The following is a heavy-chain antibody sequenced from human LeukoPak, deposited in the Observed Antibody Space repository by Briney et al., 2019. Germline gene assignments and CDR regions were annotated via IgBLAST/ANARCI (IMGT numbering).Heavy chain of an antibody. J-gene: IGHJ4*02. CDR3: ARARGYCSGGSCYTTPFDY. CDR1: GGTFSSYA. Sequence: SVKVSCKASGGTFSSYAISWVRQAPGQGLEWMGGIIPIFGTANYAQKFQGRVTITADESTSTAYMELSSLRSEDTAVYYCARARGYCSGGSCYTTPFDYWGQGTLVTVSS. V-gene: IGHV1-69*13. D-gene: IGHD2-15*01. CDR2: IIPIFGTA.